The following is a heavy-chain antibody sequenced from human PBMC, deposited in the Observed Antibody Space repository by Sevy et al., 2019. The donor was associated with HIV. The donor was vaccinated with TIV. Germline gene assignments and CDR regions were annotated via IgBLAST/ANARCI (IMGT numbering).Heavy chain of an antibody. Sequence: GGSLRLSCAASGFTFSDHYMEWVRQAPGKGLEWVGRIRNKAESYTTEYAASVKGRFTISRDDSKNSLYLLMNSLKTEDTAVYYCATHAGIAAAGRVFDYWGQRTLVTVSS. CDR3: ATHAGIAAAGRVFDY. CDR1: GFTFSDHY. V-gene: IGHV3-72*01. D-gene: IGHD6-13*01. CDR2: IRNKAESYTT. J-gene: IGHJ4*02.